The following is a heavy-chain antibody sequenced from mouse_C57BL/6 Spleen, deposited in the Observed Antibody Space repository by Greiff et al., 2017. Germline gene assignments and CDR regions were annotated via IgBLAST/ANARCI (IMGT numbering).Heavy chain of an antibody. V-gene: IGHV6-3*01. Sequence: EVKLMESGGGLVQPGGSMKLSCVASGFTFSNYWMNWVRQSPEKGLEWVAQIRLKSDNYATHYAESVKGRLTISRDDSKSSVYLQMNNLRAEDTGIYYCTGLDPSMDYWGQGTSVTVSS. CDR3: TGLDPSMDY. J-gene: IGHJ4*01. CDR2: IRLKSDNYAT. CDR1: GFTFSNYW.